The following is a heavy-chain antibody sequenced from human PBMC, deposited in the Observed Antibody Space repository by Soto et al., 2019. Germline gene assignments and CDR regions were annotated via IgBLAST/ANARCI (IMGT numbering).Heavy chain of an antibody. CDR2: IYYSGST. V-gene: IGHV4-34*01. CDR3: ARDDLRVVRGNDIYYYYYGMDV. J-gene: IGHJ6*02. D-gene: IGHD2-2*01. CDR1: GGSFSGYY. Sequence: SETLSLTCAVYGGSFSGYYWSWIRQPPGKGLEWIGSIYYSGSTYYNPSLKSRVTISVDTSKNQFSLKLSSVTAADTAVYYCARDDLRVVRGNDIYYYYYGMDVWGQGTTVTVSS.